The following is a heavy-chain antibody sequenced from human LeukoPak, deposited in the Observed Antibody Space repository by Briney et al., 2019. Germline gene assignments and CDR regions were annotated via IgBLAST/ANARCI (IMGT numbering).Heavy chain of an antibody. Sequence: PGGSPRLSCAASGFTFSSYAMSWVRQAPGKGLEWVSTISGNGDSRYYADSVKGRFTISRDNSKNTQYLQMNSLRAEDTAVYYCALLGKLLVSDPWGQGTLVTVSS. D-gene: IGHD2/OR15-2a*01. J-gene: IGHJ5*02. CDR3: ALLGKLLVSDP. CDR1: GFTFSSYA. CDR2: ISGNGDSR. V-gene: IGHV3-23*01.